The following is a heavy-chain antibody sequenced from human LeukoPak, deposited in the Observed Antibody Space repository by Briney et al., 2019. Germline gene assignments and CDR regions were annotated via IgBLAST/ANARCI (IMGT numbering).Heavy chain of an antibody. D-gene: IGHD6-19*01. CDR3: ARREAVTGTPRAWFDP. CDR2: IYSGGST. Sequence: PSETLSLTCTVSGGSFSTYYWTWIRQPPGKGLEWIGYIYSGGSTNYNPSLKSRVTISLDTSKNQFSLKLTSVIAADTAVYYCARREAVTGTPRAWFDPWGQGTLVTVSS. V-gene: IGHV4-59*08. J-gene: IGHJ5*02. CDR1: GGSFSTYY.